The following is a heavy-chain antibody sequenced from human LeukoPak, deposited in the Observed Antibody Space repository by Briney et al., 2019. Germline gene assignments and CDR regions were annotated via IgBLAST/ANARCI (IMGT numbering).Heavy chain of an antibody. CDR3: ARTLRYFDWLLRQGYYYYYMDV. V-gene: IGHV1-69*06. CDR1: GGTFSSYA. J-gene: IGHJ6*03. CDR2: IIPIFGTA. Sequence: ASVKVSCKASGGTFSSYAISWVRQAPGQGLEWMGGIIPIFGTANYAQKFQGRVTITADKSTSTAYMELSSLRSEDTAVYYCARTLRYFDWLLRQGYYYYYMDVWGKGTTVTISS. D-gene: IGHD3-9*01.